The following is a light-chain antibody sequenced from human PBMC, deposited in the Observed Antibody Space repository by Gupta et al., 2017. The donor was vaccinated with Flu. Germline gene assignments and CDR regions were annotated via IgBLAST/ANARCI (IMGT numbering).Light chain of an antibody. CDR1: QGVSSS. CDR2: DAS. V-gene: IGKV3-11*01. Sequence: EILLTQSPATLSLSPGERATLSCKASQGVSSSLAWYQQKPGQAPRLLIYDASNRATGVPARFSGSGYGTDFTLTISSREPEDFAVYYCQQHSNWPPLTFGGGTKVEIK. CDR3: QQHSNWPPLT. J-gene: IGKJ4*01.